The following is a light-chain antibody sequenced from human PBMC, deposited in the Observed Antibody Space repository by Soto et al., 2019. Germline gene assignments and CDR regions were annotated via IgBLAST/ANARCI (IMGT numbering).Light chain of an antibody. CDR3: SSYTSSSTWV. CDR1: SRDVGGYNS. Sequence: QSALTQPASVSGSPGQSITISCTGTSRDVGGYNSVSWYQQHPGTAPKLIIYEVNNRPSGISNRFSGSKSGNTASLTIYGLQAEDEADYYCSSYTSSSTWVFGGGTKLTVL. CDR2: EVN. J-gene: IGLJ3*02. V-gene: IGLV2-14*01.